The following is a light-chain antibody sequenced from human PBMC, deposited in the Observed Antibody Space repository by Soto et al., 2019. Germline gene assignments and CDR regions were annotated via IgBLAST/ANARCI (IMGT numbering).Light chain of an antibody. J-gene: IGKJ2*01. CDR2: GAS. CDR3: QQYNNWPPMYT. CDR1: QSVSSN. Sequence: EIVMTQSPATLSVSPGERATLSCRASQSVSSNLAWYQLQPGQAPMLLIYGASTRATGIPARFSGSGSGTEFTLTISSLQSEDVAVYYCQQYNNWPPMYTFGQGTKLEIK. V-gene: IGKV3-15*01.